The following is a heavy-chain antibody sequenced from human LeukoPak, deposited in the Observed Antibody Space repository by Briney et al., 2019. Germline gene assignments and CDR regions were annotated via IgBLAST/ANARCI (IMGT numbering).Heavy chain of an antibody. V-gene: IGHV3-30-3*01. Sequence: SGGSLRLSCAASGFTFSSYAMHWVRQAPGKGLEWVAVISYDGSNKYYADSVKGRFTISRDNSKNTLYLQMNSLRAEDTAVYYCASDRGGYSYLDYWGQGTLVTVSS. CDR2: ISYDGSNK. J-gene: IGHJ4*02. CDR1: GFTFSSYA. CDR3: ASDRGGYSYLDY. D-gene: IGHD5-18*01.